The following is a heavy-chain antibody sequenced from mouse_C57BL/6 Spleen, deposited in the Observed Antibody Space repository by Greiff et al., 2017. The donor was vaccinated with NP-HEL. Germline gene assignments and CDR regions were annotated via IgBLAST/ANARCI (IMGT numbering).Heavy chain of an antibody. CDR1: GYTFTSYG. CDR3: ARSGYGSSYDYFDY. J-gene: IGHJ2*01. D-gene: IGHD1-1*01. V-gene: IGHV1-81*01. Sequence: VQLQQSGAELARPGASVKLSCKASGYTFTSYGISWVKQRTGQGLEWIGEIYPRSGNTYYNEKFKGKATLTADKSSSTAYMELRSLTSEDSAVYFCARSGYGSSYDYFDYWGQGTTLTVSS. CDR2: IYPRSGNT.